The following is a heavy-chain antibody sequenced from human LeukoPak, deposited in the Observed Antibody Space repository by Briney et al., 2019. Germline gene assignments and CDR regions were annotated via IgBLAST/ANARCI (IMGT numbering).Heavy chain of an antibody. V-gene: IGHV1-18*01. J-gene: IGHJ6*02. D-gene: IGHD3-10*01. CDR3: ARDRVVRGVYYGMDV. Sequence: ASVKVSCTASGYTFTSYGVSWVRQAPGQGLEWMGWISAYNGNTNYAQKLQGRVTMTTDTSTSTAYMELRSLRSDDTAVYYCARDRVVRGVYYGMDVWGQGTTVTVSS. CDR2: ISAYNGNT. CDR1: GYTFTSYG.